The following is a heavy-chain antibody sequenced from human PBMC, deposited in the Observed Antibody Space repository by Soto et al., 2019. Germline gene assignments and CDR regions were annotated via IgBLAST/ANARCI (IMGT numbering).Heavy chain of an antibody. CDR2: ISGSGFKK. Sequence: GGSLRLSCAASGFIFENFGMSWVRQAPGKGLEWISSISGSGFKKYYADSVKGRFTISRDNSKSTVYLELNNLSAEDTAVYHCAKNQRVELVPLATVDWFDPWGQGSVVTVS. CDR1: GFIFENFG. CDR3: AKNQRVELVPLATVDWFDP. J-gene: IGHJ5*02. V-gene: IGHV3-23*01. D-gene: IGHD1-26*01.